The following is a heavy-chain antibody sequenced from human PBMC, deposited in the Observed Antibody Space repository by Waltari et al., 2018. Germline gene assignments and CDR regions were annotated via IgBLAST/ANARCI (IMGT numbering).Heavy chain of an antibody. CDR3: AKPGYSSSWYWFDP. CDR1: GGSISSSSYY. CDR2: IYYSGST. Sequence: QLQLQESGPGLVKPSETLSLTCTVSGGSISSSSYYWGWIRRPPGKGLEWIGSIYYSGSTYYNPSLKSRVTISVDTSKNQFSLKLSSVTAADTAVYYCAKPGYSSSWYWFDPWGQGTLVTVSS. V-gene: IGHV4-39*01. D-gene: IGHD6-13*01. J-gene: IGHJ5*02.